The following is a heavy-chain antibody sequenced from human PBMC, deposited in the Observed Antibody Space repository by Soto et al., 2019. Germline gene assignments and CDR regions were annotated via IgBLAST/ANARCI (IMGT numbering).Heavy chain of an antibody. CDR3: VRDDFGLGIDY. V-gene: IGHV3-53*01. Sequence: HPGGSLRLSCAVSGVSVRANYMSWVRQAPGKGLEWVSVIYDTDTTYYADSVKGRFTISRDNAKNTLYLQMNSLRAEDTAVYYCVRDDFGLGIDYWGLGTLVTVSS. J-gene: IGHJ4*02. CDR2: IYDTDTT. CDR1: GVSVRANY. D-gene: IGHD1-26*01.